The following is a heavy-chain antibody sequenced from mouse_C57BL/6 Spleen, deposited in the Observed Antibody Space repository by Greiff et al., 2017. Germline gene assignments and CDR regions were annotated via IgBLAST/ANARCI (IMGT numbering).Heavy chain of an antibody. CDR3: ARVYGNSYYAMDD. V-gene: IGHV5-4*03. J-gene: IGHJ4*01. Sequence: EVKLVESGGGLVKPGGSLKLSCAASGFTFSSYAMSWVRQTPETRLEWVATLSAGGSYTYYPDNVKGRFTISRDNAKNNLYLQMRHLKYEDTAMYYCARVYGNSYYAMDDWGQGTSVTVSS. CDR1: GFTFSSYA. CDR2: LSAGGSYT. D-gene: IGHD2-1*01.